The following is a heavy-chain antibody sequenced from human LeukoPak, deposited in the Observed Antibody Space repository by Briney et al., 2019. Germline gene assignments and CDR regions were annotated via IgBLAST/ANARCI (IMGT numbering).Heavy chain of an antibody. Sequence: ASVKVSCKASGYTFTGYYMHWVRQAPGQGLEWMGWINPNSGGTNYAQKFQGRVTMTRDTSISTAYMELSRLTSDDTAVYYCARGSAYSGSYYYYYYMDVWGKGTTVTVSS. CDR2: INPNSGGT. V-gene: IGHV1-2*02. CDR1: GYTFTGYY. J-gene: IGHJ6*03. CDR3: ARGSAYSGSYYYYYYMDV. D-gene: IGHD1-26*01.